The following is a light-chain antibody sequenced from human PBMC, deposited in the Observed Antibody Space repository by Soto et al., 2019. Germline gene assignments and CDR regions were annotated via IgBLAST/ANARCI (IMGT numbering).Light chain of an antibody. V-gene: IGKV1-9*01. CDR2: AAS. CDR1: QGISGY. Sequence: DIKLTQSPSFLSASVGDRVTISCRASQGISGYLAWYQQKPGKAPNLLIFAASTLQSGVPSRFSGSGSGTEFTLTISSLQPEDFATYSCQQYNSYPITFGQGTRLEIK. J-gene: IGKJ5*01. CDR3: QQYNSYPIT.